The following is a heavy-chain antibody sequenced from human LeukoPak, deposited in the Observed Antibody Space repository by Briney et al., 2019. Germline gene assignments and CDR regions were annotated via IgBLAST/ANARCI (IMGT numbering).Heavy chain of an antibody. CDR3: ASSLRRIVGATGVDY. D-gene: IGHD1-26*01. J-gene: IGHJ4*02. V-gene: IGHV3-23*01. CDR2: ISGSGVST. Sequence: GGSLRLSCAASGFTFSSFAMSWVRQAPGKGLEGVSAISGSGVSTYYADSVKGRFTISRDNSKNTLYLQMNSLRAEDTAVYYCASSLRRIVGATGVDYWGQGTLVTVSS. CDR1: GFTFSSFA.